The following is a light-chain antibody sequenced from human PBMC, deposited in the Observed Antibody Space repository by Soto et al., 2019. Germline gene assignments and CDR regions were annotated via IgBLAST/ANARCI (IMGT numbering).Light chain of an antibody. CDR2: QDR. J-gene: IGLJ1*01. Sequence: SYELTQPPSVSVSPGQTASITCSGDILGDKYASWYQQRPGRSPVLVIYQDRKRPSGIPERFSGSNSGNTATLTISGTQAIEEADYCCQAWDSRTAVVFGTGTKLTVL. CDR3: QAWDSRTAVV. V-gene: IGLV3-1*01. CDR1: ILGDKY.